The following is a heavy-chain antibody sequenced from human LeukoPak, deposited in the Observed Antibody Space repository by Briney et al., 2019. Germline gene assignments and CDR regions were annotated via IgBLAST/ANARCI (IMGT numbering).Heavy chain of an antibody. CDR3: ASGPSLYYGMDV. CDR2: TYSGGST. CDR1: GFTVSSIY. J-gene: IGHJ6*02. Sequence: QPGGSLRLSCAASGFTVSSIYMSWVRQAPGKGLEWVSVTYSGGSTYYADSVKARFTISRDNSKNTLYLQMNSLRAEDTAVYYCASGPSLYYGMDVWGQGTTVTVSS. V-gene: IGHV3-66*01.